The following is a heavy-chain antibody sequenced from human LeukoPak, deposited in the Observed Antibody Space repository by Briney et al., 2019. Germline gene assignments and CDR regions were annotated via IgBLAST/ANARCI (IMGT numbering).Heavy chain of an antibody. V-gene: IGHV4-31*03. D-gene: IGHD1-26*01. J-gene: IGHJ4*02. CDR2: IYYSGTT. Sequence: SETLSLTCTVSGGSISSGSYYWSWTRQHPGKGLEWIGYIYYSGTTYYNPSLKRRITMSVDTSKNQFSLKLSSVTAADTAVYYCARGASREGYWGQGTLVTVSS. CDR1: GGSISSGSYY. CDR3: ARGASREGY.